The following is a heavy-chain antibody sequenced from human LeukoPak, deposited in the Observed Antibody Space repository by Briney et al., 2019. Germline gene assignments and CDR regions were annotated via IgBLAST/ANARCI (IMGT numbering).Heavy chain of an antibody. CDR3: ARFRTWGDKAFDY. J-gene: IGHJ4*02. CDR2: IHSGGST. V-gene: IGHV3-53*01. CDR1: GFIFSSTY. Sequence: GGSLRLSCAASGFIFSSTYVNWVRQAPGKGLEWVSVIHSGGSTDYADSVKGRFTISRDNSKNSLYLQMNSLRAEDTAVYYCARFRTWGDKAFDYWGQGTLVTVSS. D-gene: IGHD2-21*02.